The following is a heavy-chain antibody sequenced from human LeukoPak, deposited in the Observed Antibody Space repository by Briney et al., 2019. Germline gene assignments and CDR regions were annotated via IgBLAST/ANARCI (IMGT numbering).Heavy chain of an antibody. V-gene: IGHV5-51*01. CDR1: GYSFTSYW. CDR3: ARPNITSYYDSRGYDAFDV. D-gene: IGHD3-22*01. CDR2: IDPDDSDT. J-gene: IGHJ3*01. Sequence: GESLKISCKGSGYSFTSYWISWVRQMPGKGLEWMGIIDPDDSDTRYSPSFQGQVTISADKSVRTAYLQWSSLKASDTAMYYCARPNITSYYDSRGYDAFDVWGQGTMVTVSS.